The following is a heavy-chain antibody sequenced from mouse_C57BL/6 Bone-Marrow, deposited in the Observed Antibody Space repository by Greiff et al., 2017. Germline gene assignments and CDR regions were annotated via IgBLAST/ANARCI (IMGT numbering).Heavy chain of an antibody. D-gene: IGHD1-1*01. V-gene: IGHV5-4*03. CDR1: GFTFSSYA. J-gene: IGHJ1*03. CDR3: ARYYYGSSYDWYFDV. CDR2: ISDGGSYT. Sequence: EVKLQESGGGLVKPGGSLKLSCAASGFTFSSYAMSWVRQTPEKRLEWVATISDGGSYTYYPDNVKGRFTISRDNAKNNLYLQMSHLKSEDTAMYYCARYYYGSSYDWYFDVWGTGTTVTVSS.